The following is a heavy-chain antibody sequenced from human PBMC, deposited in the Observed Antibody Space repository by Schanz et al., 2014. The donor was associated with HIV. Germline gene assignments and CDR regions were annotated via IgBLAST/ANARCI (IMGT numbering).Heavy chain of an antibody. CDR3: AKQFGGLSASELSN. Sequence: EVQVLESGGGLVQPGGSLRLSCEGSGFTFRNYAMSWVRQAPGKGLEWVSTISGAGGSANYADSVNGRFTISRDNLKNTMYLQMSRLRAEDTAIYYCAKQFGGLSASELSNWGQGTLVTVSS. CDR1: GFTFRNYA. D-gene: IGHD2-15*01. J-gene: IGHJ1*01. V-gene: IGHV3-23*01. CDR2: ISGAGGSA.